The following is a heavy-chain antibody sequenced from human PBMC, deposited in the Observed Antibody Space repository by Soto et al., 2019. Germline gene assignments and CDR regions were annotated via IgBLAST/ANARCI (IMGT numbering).Heavy chain of an antibody. Sequence: QVHLQESGPGLVKPSETLSLTCTVSGGSISNYDWSWIQQPPGQRLEWIGDISSRGNTNYNPSLKRRVSISGDTSKAQFSLRLSSVTAADTAVYFCARGAWSLGYWGQGTLVTVSS. CDR3: ARGAWSLGY. J-gene: IGHJ4*02. V-gene: IGHV4-59*01. D-gene: IGHD6-19*01. CDR2: ISSRGNT. CDR1: GGSISNYD.